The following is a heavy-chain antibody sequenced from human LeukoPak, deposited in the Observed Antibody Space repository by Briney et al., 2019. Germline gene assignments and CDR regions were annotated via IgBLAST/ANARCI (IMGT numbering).Heavy chain of an antibody. Sequence: GGSLRLSCAASGFIFSNYYMSWIRQAPGKGLEWVSYISGSSRYTNYADSVKGRFTISRDNAKNSLYLQMNSLRAEDTAVYYCARDFNDFWSGYYYYWGQGTLVTVSS. J-gene: IGHJ4*02. V-gene: IGHV3-11*06. D-gene: IGHD3-3*01. CDR3: ARDFNDFWSGYYYY. CDR1: GFIFSNYY. CDR2: ISGSSRYT.